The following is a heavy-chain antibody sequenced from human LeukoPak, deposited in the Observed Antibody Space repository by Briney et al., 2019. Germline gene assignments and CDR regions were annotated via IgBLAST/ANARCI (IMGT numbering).Heavy chain of an antibody. V-gene: IGHV3-15*01. Sequence: RPGGSLRLSCAASGFTSSNAWMSWVRQAPGKGLEWVGRIKSKTDGGTTDYAAPVKGRFTISRDNSKNTLYLQMNSLRAEDTAVYYCAGLPAYYYDTSGFYFDYWGQGTLVTVSS. CDR3: AGLPAYYYDTSGFYFDY. CDR2: IKSKTDGGTT. D-gene: IGHD3-22*01. CDR1: GFTSSNAW. J-gene: IGHJ4*02.